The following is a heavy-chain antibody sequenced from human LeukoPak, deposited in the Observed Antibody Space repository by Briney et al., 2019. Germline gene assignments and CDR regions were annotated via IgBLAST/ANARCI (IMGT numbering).Heavy chain of an antibody. CDR1: GYTFTGYY. J-gene: IGHJ4*02. CDR3: ARDRNWRSSSSVGY. D-gene: IGHD6-6*01. V-gene: IGHV1-2*02. CDR2: INPNSGGT. Sequence: APVKVSCKASGYTFTGYYMHWVRQAPGQGLEWMGWINPNSGGTNYAQKFQGRVTMTRDMSTSTVYMELSSLRSEDTAVYYCARDRNWRSSSSVGYWGQGTLVTVSS.